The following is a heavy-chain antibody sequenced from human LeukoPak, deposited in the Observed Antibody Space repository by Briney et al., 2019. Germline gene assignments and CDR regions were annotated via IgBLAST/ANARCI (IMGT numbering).Heavy chain of an antibody. CDR2: ITYDGSNE. V-gene: IGHV3-30*01. CDR3: ARELSGYGVKFDY. D-gene: IGHD5-12*01. Sequence: GGSLRLSCAASGFTFSTYAMHWVRQAPGKGLEWVAVITYDGSNEYYADSVKGRFTISRDNSKNTLYLQMNTLRAEDTAVYYCARELSGYGVKFDYWGQGTLVTVSS. J-gene: IGHJ4*02. CDR1: GFTFSTYA.